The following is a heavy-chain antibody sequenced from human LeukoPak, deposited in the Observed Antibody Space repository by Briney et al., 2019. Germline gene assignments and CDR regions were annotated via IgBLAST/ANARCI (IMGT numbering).Heavy chain of an antibody. Sequence: GASVKVSCKASGYTFTSYGISWVRQAPGQGLEWMGWISAYNGNTNYAQKLQGRVTMTTDTSTSTAYMELRSLRSDDTAVYYCARGDSGYDPNPGQYYYYGMDVWGQGTTVTVSS. V-gene: IGHV1-18*01. D-gene: IGHD5-12*01. CDR3: ARGDSGYDPNPGQYYYYGMDV. J-gene: IGHJ6*02. CDR2: ISAYNGNT. CDR1: GYTFTSYG.